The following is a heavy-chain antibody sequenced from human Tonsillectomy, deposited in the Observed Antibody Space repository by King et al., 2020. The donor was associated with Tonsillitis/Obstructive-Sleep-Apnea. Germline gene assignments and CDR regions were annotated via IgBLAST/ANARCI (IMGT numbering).Heavy chain of an antibody. J-gene: IGHJ6*03. Sequence: VQLVESGGTLVQPGGSLRLSCAASGFTFNIYAMSWVRQAPGKGLEWVSAISSGGGSIYYADSVKGRFTISRDNSRSTLYLQMDSLRAEDTAVYSCAKSANVYYNYDFSYHYYYMDV. CDR1: GFTFNIYA. D-gene: IGHD3-10*01. CDR3: AKSANVYYNYDFSYHYYYMDV. V-gene: IGHV3-23*04. CDR2: ISSGGGSI.